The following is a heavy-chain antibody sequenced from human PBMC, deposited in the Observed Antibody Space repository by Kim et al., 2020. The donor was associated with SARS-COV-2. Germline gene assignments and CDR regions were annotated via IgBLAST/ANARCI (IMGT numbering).Heavy chain of an antibody. Sequence: ASVKVSCKASGYTFTSYAMHWVRQAPGQRLEWMGWINAGNGNTKYSQKFQGRVTITRDTSASTAYMELSSLRSEDTAVYYCARVASWWGGLDYWGQGTLVTVSS. CDR3: ARVASWWGGLDY. CDR2: INAGNGNT. D-gene: IGHD2-15*01. J-gene: IGHJ4*02. CDR1: GYTFTSYA. V-gene: IGHV1-3*01.